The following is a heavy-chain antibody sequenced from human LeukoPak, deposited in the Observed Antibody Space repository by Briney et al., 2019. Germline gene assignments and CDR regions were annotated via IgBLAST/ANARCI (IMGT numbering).Heavy chain of an antibody. CDR2: IYYSGST. CDR3: ARDFGQYSSSPFDY. CDR1: GGSISSGGYS. D-gene: IGHD6-6*01. V-gene: IGHV4-30-4*07. Sequence: SETLSLTCTVSGGSISSGGYSWSWIRQPPGKGLEWIGYIYYSGSTYCNPSLKSRVTISVDTSKNQFSLKLSSVTAADTAVYYCARDFGQYSSSPFDYWGQGTLVTVSS. J-gene: IGHJ4*02.